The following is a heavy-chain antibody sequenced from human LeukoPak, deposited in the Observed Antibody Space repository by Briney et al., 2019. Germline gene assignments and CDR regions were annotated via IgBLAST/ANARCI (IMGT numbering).Heavy chain of an antibody. CDR1: GYSFTSYW. Sequence: GEPLKISCKGSGYSFTSYWISWVRQMPGKGLEWMGRIDPSDSYTNYSPSFQGHVTISADKSISTAYLQWSSLKTSDTAMYYCARRQLPPYNWFDPWGQGTLVTVSS. CDR2: IDPSDSYT. J-gene: IGHJ5*02. CDR3: ARRQLPPYNWFDP. D-gene: IGHD2-2*01. V-gene: IGHV5-10-1*01.